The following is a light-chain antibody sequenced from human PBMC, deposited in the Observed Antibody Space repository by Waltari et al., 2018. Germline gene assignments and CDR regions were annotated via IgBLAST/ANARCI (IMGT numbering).Light chain of an antibody. CDR2: KVS. Sequence: DVVMTQSPVSLPVTLGQPASISCRSSQSLVYSDGNTYLSWFQQRPGQSPRRLIYKVSNRDSGVPDRFSGSGSGTDFTLKISKVEAEDVGIFYCMQGTHWPAFGQGTKVEIK. CDR3: MQGTHWPA. CDR1: QSLVYSDGNTY. J-gene: IGKJ1*01. V-gene: IGKV2-30*01.